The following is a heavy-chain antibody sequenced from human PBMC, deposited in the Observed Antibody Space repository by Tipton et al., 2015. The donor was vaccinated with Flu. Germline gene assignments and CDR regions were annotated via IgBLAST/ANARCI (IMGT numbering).Heavy chain of an antibody. J-gene: IGHJ5*02. CDR2: IFHSGNT. CDR1: GYSIRSSNYY. D-gene: IGHD4-11*01. V-gene: IGHV4-38-2*02. CDR3: ARRDFSNYVSEPKNWFDL. Sequence: LRLSCSVSGYSIRSSNYYWGWIRQPPGKGLEWIGNIFHSGNTYHNPSLKSRVTISVDTSKNHFSLKLSSVTAADTAVYFCARRDFSNYVSEPKNWFDLWGQGTQVTVSS.